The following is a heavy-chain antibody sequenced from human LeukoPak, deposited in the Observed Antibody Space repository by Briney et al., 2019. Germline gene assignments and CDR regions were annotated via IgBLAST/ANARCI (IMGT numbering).Heavy chain of an antibody. V-gene: IGHV4-31*03. J-gene: IGHJ1*01. CDR2: IYYSGST. Sequence: SETLSLTCTVSGGSISSSSYYWGWIRQHPGKGLEWIGYIYYSGSTYYNPSLKSRVTISVDTSKNQFSLKLSSVTAADTAVYYCARDRLDILTGYTEYFQHWGQGTLVTVSS. CDR1: GGSISSSSYY. D-gene: IGHD3-9*01. CDR3: ARDRLDILTGYTEYFQH.